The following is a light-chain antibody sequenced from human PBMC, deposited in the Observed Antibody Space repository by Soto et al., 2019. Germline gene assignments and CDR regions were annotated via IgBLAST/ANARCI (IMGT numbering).Light chain of an antibody. Sequence: QSVLPQPPSASGTPGQRVTISCSGSRSNIGSNPVQWYLQVPGTAPKLLIYRDNERPSGVPDRFSGSKSGTSASLAISGLQSEDEADYHCATWDDGLYGPVFGGGTQLTVL. CDR1: RSNIGSNP. CDR3: ATWDDGLYGPV. CDR2: RDN. J-gene: IGLJ3*02. V-gene: IGLV1-44*01.